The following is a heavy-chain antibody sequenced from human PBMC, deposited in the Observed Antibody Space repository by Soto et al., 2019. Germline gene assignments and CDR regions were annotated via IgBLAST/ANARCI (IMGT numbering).Heavy chain of an antibody. V-gene: IGHV1-2*04. CDR2: INPNSGGT. Sequence: ASVKVSCKASGYTFTGYYMHWVRQAPGQGLEWMGWINPNSGGTNYAQKFQGWVTMTRDTSISTAYMELSRLRSDDTAVYYCARGHRGYDSSGYYRPLFDYWGQGTLVTVSS. CDR3: ARGHRGYDSSGYYRPLFDY. D-gene: IGHD3-22*01. J-gene: IGHJ4*02. CDR1: GYTFTGYY.